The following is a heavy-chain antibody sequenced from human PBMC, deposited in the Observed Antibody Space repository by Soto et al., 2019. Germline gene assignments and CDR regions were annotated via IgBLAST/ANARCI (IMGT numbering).Heavy chain of an antibody. Sequence: GASVKVSCKASGYTFTSYGISWVRQAPGQGLEWMGWISAYNGNTSYAQKLQGRVTMTTDTSTSTAYMELRSLRSDDTAVYYCARDSSPYYDSSGYLGWFDPWGQGTLVTVSS. D-gene: IGHD3-22*01. J-gene: IGHJ5*02. CDR1: GYTFTSYG. V-gene: IGHV1-18*01. CDR3: ARDSSPYYDSSGYLGWFDP. CDR2: ISAYNGNT.